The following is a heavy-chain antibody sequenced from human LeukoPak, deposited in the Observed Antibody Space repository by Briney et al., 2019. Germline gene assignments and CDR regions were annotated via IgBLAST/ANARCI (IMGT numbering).Heavy chain of an antibody. J-gene: IGHJ5*02. CDR3: AREFSRQQLLTFDP. CDR2: IYYSGST. V-gene: IGHV4-31*03. CDR1: GGSISSGGYY. Sequence: PSETLSLTCTVSGGSISSGGYYWGWIRQHPGKGLEWIGYIYYSGSTYYNPSLKSRVTISVDTSKNQFSLKLSSVTAADTAVYYRAREFSRQQLLTFDPWGQGTLVTVSS. D-gene: IGHD4-23*01.